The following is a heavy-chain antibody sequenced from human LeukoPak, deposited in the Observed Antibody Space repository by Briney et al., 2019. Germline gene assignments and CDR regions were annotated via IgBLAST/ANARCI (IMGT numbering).Heavy chain of an antibody. D-gene: IGHD3-10*01. CDR3: ARAKPKNMVRGLIMRRESRYYFDY. V-gene: IGHV3-53*01. Sequence: QAGGSLRLSCAASGFNVGSNYMSWVRQAPGKGLEWVSVIYSGGSTYYADSVKGRFTISRDNSKSTLYIQMNSLRAEDTAVYYCARAKPKNMVRGLIMRRESRYYFDYWGQGTLVTVSS. CDR2: IYSGGST. J-gene: IGHJ4*02. CDR1: GFNVGSNY.